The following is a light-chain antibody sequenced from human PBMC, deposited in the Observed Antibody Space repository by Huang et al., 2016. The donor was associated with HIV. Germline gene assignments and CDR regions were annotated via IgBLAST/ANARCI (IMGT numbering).Light chain of an antibody. CDR1: QGVRSD. Sequence: AIQMTQSPSSLSASMGDSVTITCRASQGVRSDLGWYQQKPGEAPKPLIFGASNLQFGVPPRVSASGSGTDFTLTINGLQPEDFATYYCLQDYRGLTFGGGTKVEIK. V-gene: IGKV1-6*01. CDR2: GAS. J-gene: IGKJ4*01. CDR3: LQDYRGLT.